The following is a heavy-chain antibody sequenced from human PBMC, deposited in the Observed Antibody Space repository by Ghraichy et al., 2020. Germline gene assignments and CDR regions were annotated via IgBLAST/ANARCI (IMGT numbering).Heavy chain of an antibody. Sequence: LSLTCAASGFTFSSYWMHWVRQAPGKGLVWVSRINSDGSSTSYADSVKGRFTISRDNAKNTLYLQMNSLRAEDTAVYYCARDRGYDFWSGYLLYYYYYMDVWGKGTTVTVSS. CDR3: ARDRGYDFWSGYLLYYYYYMDV. D-gene: IGHD3-3*01. V-gene: IGHV3-74*01. CDR1: GFTFSSYW. CDR2: INSDGSST. J-gene: IGHJ6*03.